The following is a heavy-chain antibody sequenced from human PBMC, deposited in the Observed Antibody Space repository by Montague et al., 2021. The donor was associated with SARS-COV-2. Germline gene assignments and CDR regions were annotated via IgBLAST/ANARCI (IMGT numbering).Heavy chain of an antibody. CDR3: ARGSGWMGNAFDI. CDR1: GVSISSYY. CDR2: IYYGGST. Sequence: SETLSLTCTVSGVSISSYYWSWIRQPPGRGLEWIGYIYYGGSTNYNPSLKSRVTISVDTSKNQFSLKLSSVTAADTAVYYCARGSGWMGNAFDIWGQGTMVTVSS. V-gene: IGHV4-59*01. D-gene: IGHD6-19*01. J-gene: IGHJ3*02.